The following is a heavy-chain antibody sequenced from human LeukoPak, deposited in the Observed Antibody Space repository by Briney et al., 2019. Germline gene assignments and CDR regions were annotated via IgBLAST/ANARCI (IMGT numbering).Heavy chain of an antibody. CDR2: IYYSGST. V-gene: IGHV4-59*08. CDR3: ARHDYYDSSGYPFDY. D-gene: IGHD3-22*01. Sequence: SETLSLTCTVSGGSISSYYWSWIRQPPGKGLEWIGYIYYSGSTNYNPSLKSRVTISVDTSKNQFSLKLSSVTAADTAVYYCARHDYYDSSGYPFDYWGQGTLVTVSS. J-gene: IGHJ4*02. CDR1: GGSISSYY.